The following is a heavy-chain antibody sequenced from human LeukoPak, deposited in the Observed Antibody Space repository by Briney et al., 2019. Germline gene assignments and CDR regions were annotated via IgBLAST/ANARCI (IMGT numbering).Heavy chain of an antibody. CDR2: ISGTGSTI. D-gene: IGHD3-3*01. J-gene: IGHJ4*02. Sequence: GGSLRLSCEVSGFTMSDYYMMWVRQAPGKGLEWLSCISGTGSTIYYADSMKGRFTISRDIGKKSVYLQMTALRADDTAVYYCSRGSYDLWSGFSYWGQGTLVTVSS. CDR3: SRGSYDLWSGFSY. CDR1: GFTMSDYY. V-gene: IGHV3-69-1*02.